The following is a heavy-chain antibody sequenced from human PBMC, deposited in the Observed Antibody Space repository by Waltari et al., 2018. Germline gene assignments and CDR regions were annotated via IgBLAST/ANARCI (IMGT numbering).Heavy chain of an antibody. CDR3: ARGRGRYNWRNRPQNWFDP. J-gene: IGHJ5*02. Sequence: QVQLVQSGAEVKKPGASVKVSCKASGYTFTSYDINWVRQATGPGLEWMGWMNPNSGNTGYAQKFQGRVTMTRNTSISTAYMELSSLRSEDTAVYYCARGRGRYNWRNRPQNWFDPWGQGTLVTVSS. CDR1: GYTFTSYD. D-gene: IGHD1-20*01. V-gene: IGHV1-8*01. CDR2: MNPNSGNT.